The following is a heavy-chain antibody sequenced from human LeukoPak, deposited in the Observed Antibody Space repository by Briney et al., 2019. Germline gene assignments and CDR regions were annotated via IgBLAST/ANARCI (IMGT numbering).Heavy chain of an antibody. CDR3: VRDYHYGMDV. CDR1: GFTFKNYW. V-gene: IGHV3-74*01. CDR2: IKGDGSGT. J-gene: IGHJ6*02. D-gene: IGHD3-16*02. Sequence: GGSLRLSCAASGFTFKNYWMHWVRQAPGKGLVWVSRIKGDGSGTSYADSVKGRFTISRDNTKNTLYLQMNSLRAEDTAVFHCVRDYHYGMDVWGQGTTVTVSS.